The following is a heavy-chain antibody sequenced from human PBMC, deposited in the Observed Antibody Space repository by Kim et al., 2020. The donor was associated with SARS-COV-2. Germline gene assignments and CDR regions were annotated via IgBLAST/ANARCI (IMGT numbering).Heavy chain of an antibody. J-gene: IGHJ4*02. CDR2: ISSSGSTI. CDR3: AREALAVADVADGVFAGY. CDR1: GFTFSDYY. Sequence: GGSLRLSCAASGFTFSDYYMSWIRQAPGKGLEWVSYISSSGSTIYYADSVKGRFTISRDNAKNSLYLQMNSLRAEDTAVYYCAREALAVADVADGVFAGYWGQGTLVTVSS. D-gene: IGHD6-19*01. V-gene: IGHV3-11*01.